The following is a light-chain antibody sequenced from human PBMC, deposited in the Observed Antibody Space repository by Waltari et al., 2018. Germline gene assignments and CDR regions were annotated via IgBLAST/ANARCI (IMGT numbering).Light chain of an antibody. CDR2: HVT. V-gene: IGLV2-14*03. Sequence: QSALTQPASVSGSPGPSITISCTGTSSDIGFYDYVAWSQQLPGKAPTLLIYHVTNRPSGVSDRFSASKSGNAASLTISGLQGEDEADYYCSSFSRRANIVFGTGTKVTVL. CDR1: SSDIGFYDY. CDR3: SSFSRRANIV. J-gene: IGLJ1*01.